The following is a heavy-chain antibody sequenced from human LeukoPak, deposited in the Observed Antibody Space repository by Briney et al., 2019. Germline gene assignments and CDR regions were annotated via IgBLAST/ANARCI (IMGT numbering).Heavy chain of an antibody. Sequence: GGSLRLSCAASGFTFSSYWMSWVRQAPGKGLEWVANIKQDGSEKYYVDSVKGRFTISRDNAKNSLYLQMNRLRVEDTAVYYCARAAAPYYNGSGSYFGWFDPWGQGTLVTVSS. CDR2: IKQDGSEK. D-gene: IGHD3-10*01. V-gene: IGHV3-7*01. CDR1: GFTFSSYW. CDR3: ARAAAPYYNGSGSYFGWFDP. J-gene: IGHJ5*02.